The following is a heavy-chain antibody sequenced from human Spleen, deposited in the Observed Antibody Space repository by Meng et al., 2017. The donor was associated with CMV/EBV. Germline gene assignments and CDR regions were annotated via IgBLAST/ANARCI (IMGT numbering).Heavy chain of an antibody. J-gene: IGHJ3*02. CDR3: TREGWDEDALDI. D-gene: IGHD1-26*01. CDR1: GYTFTSYY. Sequence: CKASGYTFTSYYMHWVRQAPGQGLEWMGISNPSDGSTNYAQNFQGRVTMTRDTSTSTVYMELSSLRSEDTAVYYCTREGWDEDALDIWGQGTMVTVSS. CDR2: SNPSDGST. V-gene: IGHV1-46*01.